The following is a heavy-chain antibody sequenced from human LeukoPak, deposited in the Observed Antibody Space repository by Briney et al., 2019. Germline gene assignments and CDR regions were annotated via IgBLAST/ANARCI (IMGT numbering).Heavy chain of an antibody. Sequence: SETLSLTCAVYGESFSGYYWSWIRQPPGKGLEWIGEINHSGSTNNNPTLKSRVTISVDTSKNQFSLKLSSVTAADTAVYYCARRRDGYSRLHDYWGQGTLVTVSS. CDR3: ARRRDGYSRLHDY. V-gene: IGHV4-34*01. J-gene: IGHJ4*02. CDR2: INHSGST. CDR1: GESFSGYY. D-gene: IGHD5-24*01.